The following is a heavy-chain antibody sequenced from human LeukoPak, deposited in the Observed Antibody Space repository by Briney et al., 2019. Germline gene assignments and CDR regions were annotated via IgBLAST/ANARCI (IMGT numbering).Heavy chain of an antibody. CDR1: GGSISSSSYY. V-gene: IGHV4-39*01. J-gene: IGHJ5*02. CDR3: ASGGSSSWYRWFDP. Sequence: SETLSLTCTVSGGSISSSSYYWGWIRQPPGRGLEWIGDISYSGSTYYNPSLKSRVTISVDTSKNQFSLKLSSVTATDTAVYYCASGGSSSWYRWFDPWGQGTLVTVSS. CDR2: ISYSGST. D-gene: IGHD6-13*01.